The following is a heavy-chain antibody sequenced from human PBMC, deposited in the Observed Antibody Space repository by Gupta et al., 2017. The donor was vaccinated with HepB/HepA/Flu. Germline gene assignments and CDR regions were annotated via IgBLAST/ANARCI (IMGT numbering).Heavy chain of an antibody. D-gene: IGHD2-15*01. CDR1: GGSISSGCYY. CDR3: ARAGVIGCCSGGSCRYLDY. J-gene: IGHJ4*02. V-gene: IGHV4-31*03. Sequence: QVQLQESGPGLVKPSQTLSLTCTVSGGSISSGCYYWSWIRQHPGKGLEWIGYIYYSGSTYDNPSLKIRVIISVETSKNQFSLKLSSVTAADTDVYYCARAGVIGCCSGGSCRYLDYWGQGTLVTVSA. CDR2: IYYSGST.